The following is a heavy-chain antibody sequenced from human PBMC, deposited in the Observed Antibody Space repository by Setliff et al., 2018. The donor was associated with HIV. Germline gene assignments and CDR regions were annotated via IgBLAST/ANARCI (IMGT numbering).Heavy chain of an antibody. CDR1: GYSFTSNW. CDR3: ARLPYYVSGGVFDH. D-gene: IGHD3-10*01. CDR2: VYPGDSDT. Sequence: GESLKISCKGSGYSFTSNWIGWVRQVPGKGLEWMGIVYPGDSDTRYNPSFEGQVIVSADKTITTAYLQLTSLKASDTAIYYCARLPYYVSGGVFDHWGKGTLVTVSS. V-gene: IGHV5-51*01. J-gene: IGHJ4*02.